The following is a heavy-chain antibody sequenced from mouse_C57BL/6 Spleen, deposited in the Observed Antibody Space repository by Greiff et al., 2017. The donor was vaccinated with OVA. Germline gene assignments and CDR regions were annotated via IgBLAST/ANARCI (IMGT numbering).Heavy chain of an antibody. D-gene: IGHD2-4*01. CDR3: ARGGYDYDFWYFDV. Sequence: VQLKESGPELVKPGASVKIPCKASGYTFTDYNMDWVKQSHGKSLEWIGDINPNNGGTIYNQKFKGKATLTVDKSSSTAYMELRSLTSEDTAVYYCARGGYDYDFWYFDVWGTGTTVTVSS. CDR2: INPNNGGT. J-gene: IGHJ1*03. V-gene: IGHV1-18*01. CDR1: GYTFTDYN.